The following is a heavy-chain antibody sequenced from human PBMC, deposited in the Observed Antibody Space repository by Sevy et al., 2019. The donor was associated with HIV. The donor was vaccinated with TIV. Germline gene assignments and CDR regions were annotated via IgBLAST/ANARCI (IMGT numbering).Heavy chain of an antibody. CDR2: IYYTGST. Sequence: SETLSLTCTVSAASISSDYWSWIRQPPGKGLEWIGYIYYTGSTNYNPSLKSRVTISVDMSKDQFSLNLISVTAADTAVYYCARLRNDRYYGMDVWGQGTTVTVSS. J-gene: IGHJ6*02. V-gene: IGHV4-59*12. D-gene: IGHD2-8*01. CDR3: ARLRNDRYYGMDV. CDR1: AASISSDY.